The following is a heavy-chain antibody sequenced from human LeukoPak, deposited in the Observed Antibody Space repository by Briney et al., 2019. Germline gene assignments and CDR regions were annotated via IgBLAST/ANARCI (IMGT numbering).Heavy chain of an antibody. J-gene: IGHJ4*02. V-gene: IGHV4-39*07. CDR1: VGSISISSHY. CDR3: ATTTIRLGY. Sequence: SETPSLTCTVPVGSISISSHYWGWIRQPPGKGLEWIGSMSYRGSTYHNPSLKSRVTISVDTSKHQFSLKLSAVTAADTAVYYCATTTIRLGYWGQGTLVTVSS. CDR2: MSYRGST. D-gene: IGHD1-26*01.